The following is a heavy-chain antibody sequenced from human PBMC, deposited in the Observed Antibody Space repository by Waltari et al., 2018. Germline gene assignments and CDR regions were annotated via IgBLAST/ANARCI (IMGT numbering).Heavy chain of an antibody. D-gene: IGHD3-10*01. CDR3: ARMKNNRESAATWYPPSFDS. CDR1: GASICSSY. V-gene: IGHV4-4*07. CDR2: IYTTGTP. J-gene: IGHJ5*01. Sequence: QVHLQESGPGLVKSSETLSLTCSVSGASICSSYWSWIRQSAAQGLEWIGRIYTTGTPNYSPSLTSRVTMSIDTSKNLLSLKLRSVTAADTGIYYCARMKNNRESAATWYPPSFDSWGQGILVTISS.